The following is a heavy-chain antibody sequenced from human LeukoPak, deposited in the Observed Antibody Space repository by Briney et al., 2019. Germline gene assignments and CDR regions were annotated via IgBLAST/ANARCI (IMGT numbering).Heavy chain of an antibody. CDR1: GGSISSGSYY. V-gene: IGHV4-61*02. D-gene: IGHD1-26*01. J-gene: IGHJ4*02. Sequence: PSETLSLTCTVSGGSISSGSYYWSWIRQPAGKELEWIGRMYTSGSTIDNPSLKSQFAISVDTSKNQFSLRLSSLNAADTAVYYSARGGYYVYSRCNYWGQGSRVTVSS. CDR2: MYTSGST. CDR3: ARGGYYVYSRCNY.